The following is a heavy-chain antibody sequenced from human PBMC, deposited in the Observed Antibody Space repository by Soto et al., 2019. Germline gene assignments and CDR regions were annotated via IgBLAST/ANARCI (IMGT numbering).Heavy chain of an antibody. CDR2: IYYSGST. J-gene: IGHJ3*02. V-gene: IGHV4-59*08. D-gene: IGHD2-15*01. Sequence: SEXLSLTCTVSGGSISSYYWSWIRQPPGKGLEWIGYIYYSGSTNYNPSLKSRVTISVDTSKNQFSLKLSSVTAADTAVYYCARMVVAATDAFAIWGQGTMVTVSS. CDR3: ARMVVAATDAFAI. CDR1: GGSISSYY.